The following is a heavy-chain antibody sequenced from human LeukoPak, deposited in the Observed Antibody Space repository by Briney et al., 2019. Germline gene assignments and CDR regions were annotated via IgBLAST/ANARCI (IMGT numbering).Heavy chain of an antibody. V-gene: IGHV1-46*01. CDR3: ARTYNDGSGYRSFDY. CDR1: GYTFTSYY. CDR2: INPSGGST. D-gene: IGHD3-22*01. J-gene: IGHJ4*02. Sequence: ASVKVSCKASGYTFTSYYMHWVRQAPGQGLEWMGIINPSGGSTNYAQKFQGRVTMTRDTSTSTVYMELSSLRSEDTAVYYCARTYNDGSGYRSFDYWGQEPRVTFSS.